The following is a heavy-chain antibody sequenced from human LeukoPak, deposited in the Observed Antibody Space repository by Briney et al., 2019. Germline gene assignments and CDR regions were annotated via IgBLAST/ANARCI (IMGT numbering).Heavy chain of an antibody. V-gene: IGHV1-18*01. J-gene: IGHJ5*02. Sequence: GASVKVSCKASGYTFTSYGISWVRQAPGQGLEWMGWISAYNGNTNYAQKLQGRVTMTTDTSTSTAYMELRSLRSDDTAVYYCARDWYIGILTGYYREWFDPWGQGTLVTVSS. D-gene: IGHD3-9*01. CDR2: ISAYNGNT. CDR1: GYTFTSYG. CDR3: ARDWYIGILTGYYREWFDP.